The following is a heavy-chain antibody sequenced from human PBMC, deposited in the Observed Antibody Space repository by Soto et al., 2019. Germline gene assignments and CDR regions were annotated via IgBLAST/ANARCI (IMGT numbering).Heavy chain of an antibody. Sequence: GGSLRLSCAASEFTFSSYVMSWVRQAPGKGLEWVSAISGSGGSTYYADSVKGRFTISRDNSKNTLYLQMNSLRGEDTAVYYCAKDRRWQRLTIDAFDIWGQGTMVTVSS. D-gene: IGHD5-12*01. CDR1: EFTFSSYV. V-gene: IGHV3-23*01. CDR3: AKDRRWQRLTIDAFDI. J-gene: IGHJ3*02. CDR2: ISGSGGST.